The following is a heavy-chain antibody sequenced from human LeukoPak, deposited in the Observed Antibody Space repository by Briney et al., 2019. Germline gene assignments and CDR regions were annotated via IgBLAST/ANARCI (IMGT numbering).Heavy chain of an antibody. V-gene: IGHV1-2*02. CDR2: INPNSGGT. J-gene: IGHJ4*02. CDR1: GYTFTGYY. CDR3: ARGDGDYVVTVSDY. Sequence: ASVKVSCKASGYTFTGYYMHWVRPAPGQGLEWMGWINPNSGGTNYAQKFQGGVTMTRDTSISTAYMELSRLRSDDTAVYYCARGDGDYVVTVSDYWGQGTLVTVSS. D-gene: IGHD4-17*01.